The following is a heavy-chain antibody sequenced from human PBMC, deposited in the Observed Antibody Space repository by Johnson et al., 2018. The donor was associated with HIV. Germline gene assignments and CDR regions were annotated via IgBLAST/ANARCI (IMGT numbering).Heavy chain of an antibody. V-gene: IGHV3-7*04. CDR1: GFTFDTYC. D-gene: IGHD2-21*01. CDR2: IKQDGSEK. J-gene: IGHJ3*02. CDR3: ARGRGLWGVQDGFDI. Sequence: VQLVESGGGLVKPGGSLRLSCAASGFTFDTYCMTWVRQAPGKGLEWVANIKQDGSEKYYVDSVKGRFTISRDNAKNSLYLQMNSLRVEDTAVFYCARGRGLWGVQDGFDIWGQGTMVTVSS.